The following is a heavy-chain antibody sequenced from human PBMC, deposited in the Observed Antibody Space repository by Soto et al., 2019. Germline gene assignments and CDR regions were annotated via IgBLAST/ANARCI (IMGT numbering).Heavy chain of an antibody. V-gene: IGHV1-8*01. CDR3: ARWDYGDYARFDY. CDR2: MNPTSGNT. D-gene: IGHD4-17*01. CDR1: GYTFTSHD. J-gene: IGHJ4*02. Sequence: QVQLVQSGAEVKKPGASVKVSCKASGYTFTSHDINWVRQATGQGLEWMGWMNPTSGNTGYAQKFRGRVTMTRNTSISTAYMELSSLRSEDTAVYYCARWDYGDYARFDYWGQGTLVTVSS.